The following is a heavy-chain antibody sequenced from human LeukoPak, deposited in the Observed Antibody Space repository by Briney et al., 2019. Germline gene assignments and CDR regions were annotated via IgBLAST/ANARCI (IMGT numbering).Heavy chain of an antibody. CDR3: AGGQMFTSGGFDD. J-gene: IGHJ4*02. Sequence: GGSLRLSCAASGFTFRSYGMHWVRQAPGKGLEWVAFISYHGSNKYYADSVKGRFTISRDNSKNTVNLQMNSLRAEDTALYYCAGGQMFTSGGFDDWGQGTLVTVSS. D-gene: IGHD6-19*01. CDR2: ISYHGSNK. CDR1: GFTFRSYG. V-gene: IGHV3-30*03.